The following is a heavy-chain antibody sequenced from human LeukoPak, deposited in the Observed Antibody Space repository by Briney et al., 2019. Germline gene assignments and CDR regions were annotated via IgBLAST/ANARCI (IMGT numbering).Heavy chain of an antibody. D-gene: IGHD6-19*01. CDR2: IYHTGST. V-gene: IGHV4-61*01. CDR1: GGSVSSSTYY. J-gene: IGHJ4*02. Sequence: SETLSLTCTVSGGSVSSSTYYWSWIRQPPGKGLEWIGDIYHTGSTTYSPSLKSRVTISVDTSKKQFSLSLTSVTAADTAVYYCAKEALRGYSSGYHEYYFDYWGQGTLVTVSS. CDR3: AKEALRGYSSGYHEYYFDY.